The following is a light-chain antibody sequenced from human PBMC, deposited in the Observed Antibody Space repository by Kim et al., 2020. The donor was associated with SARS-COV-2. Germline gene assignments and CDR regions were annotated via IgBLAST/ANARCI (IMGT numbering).Light chain of an antibody. Sequence: QPVLTQSPSASASLGASVKFTCTLSTGHSSDAIAWHQQQPEKGPRFLMKINSDGSHKKGDGIPDRFSGSSSGAERYLTISSHQSEDEADYYCQTWGTGTVVFGGGTQLTVL. CDR2: INSDGSH. J-gene: IGLJ3*02. CDR1: TGHSSDA. V-gene: IGLV4-69*01. CDR3: QTWGTGTVV.